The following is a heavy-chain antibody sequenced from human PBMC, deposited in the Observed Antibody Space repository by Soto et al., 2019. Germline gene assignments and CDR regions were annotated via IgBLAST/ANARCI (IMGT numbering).Heavy chain of an antibody. Sequence: QVQLVQSGADVKKPGASVKVSCKASGYNFTSYGISWVRQAPGQGLEWMGWISPHNDRTKYARRFQDRVTMTTATPTSTVYMELGSLRSDATAVYYCARDLYYSSGRYFDHDAFDIWGQGTVVTVSS. V-gene: IGHV1-18*01. CDR2: ISPHNDRT. CDR1: GYNFTSYG. J-gene: IGHJ3*02. D-gene: IGHD6-19*01. CDR3: ARDLYYSSGRYFDHDAFDI.